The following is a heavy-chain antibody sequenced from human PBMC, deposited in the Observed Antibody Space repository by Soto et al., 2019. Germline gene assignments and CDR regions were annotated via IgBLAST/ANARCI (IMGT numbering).Heavy chain of an antibody. CDR3: ARVKLRSCSGGSCDHDY. CDR1: GYTFTSYG. CDR2: ISAYNGNT. D-gene: IGHD2-15*01. V-gene: IGHV1-18*01. J-gene: IGHJ4*02. Sequence: ASVKVSCKASGYTFTSYGISWVRQAPGQGLEWMGWISAYNGNTNYAQKLQGRVTMTTDTSTSTAYMELRSLRSDDTAVYYCARVKLRSCSGGSCDHDYWGQGTLVTVAA.